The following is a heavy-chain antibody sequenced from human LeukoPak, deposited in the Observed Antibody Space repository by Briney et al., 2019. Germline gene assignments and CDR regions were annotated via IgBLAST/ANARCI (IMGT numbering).Heavy chain of an antibody. CDR3: ARTEHSSGYLESGSYFDY. J-gene: IGHJ4*02. Sequence: SETLSLTCTVSGYSISSGYYWGWIRQPPGKGLEWIGSIYHSGSTYYNPSLKSRVTISVDTSKNQFSLKLSSVTAADTAVYYCARTEHSSGYLESGSYFDYWGQGTLVTVSS. CDR2: IYHSGST. D-gene: IGHD3-22*01. CDR1: GYSISSGYY. V-gene: IGHV4-38-2*02.